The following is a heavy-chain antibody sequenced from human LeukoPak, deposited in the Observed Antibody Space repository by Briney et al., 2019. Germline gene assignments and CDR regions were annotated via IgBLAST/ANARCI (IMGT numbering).Heavy chain of an antibody. J-gene: IGHJ4*02. V-gene: IGHV3-23*01. Sequence: PGRSLRLSCAASGFTFSRYSMNWVRQAPGKGLEWVSGISPGGPTYYADSVKGRFTISRDDSKNTLYLQMRNLRADDTAVYYCAKDGAWLRFDDWGQGILVTVSS. CDR3: AKDGAWLRFDD. CDR1: GFTFSRYS. CDR2: ISPGGPT. D-gene: IGHD5-12*01.